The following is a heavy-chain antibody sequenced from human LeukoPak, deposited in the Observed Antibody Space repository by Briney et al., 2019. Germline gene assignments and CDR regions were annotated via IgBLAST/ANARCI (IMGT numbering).Heavy chain of an antibody. Sequence: PGGSLRLSCAASGFTFSSYWMSWVRQAPGKGLEWVANLKQDGSEEYYVDSVKGRFTISRDNAKNSLYLQMNSLRAEDTAVYYCARTAYGWLQANFDYWGQGTLVTVSS. CDR1: GFTFSSYW. J-gene: IGHJ4*02. CDR3: ARTAYGWLQANFDY. V-gene: IGHV3-7*01. CDR2: LKQDGSEE. D-gene: IGHD5-24*01.